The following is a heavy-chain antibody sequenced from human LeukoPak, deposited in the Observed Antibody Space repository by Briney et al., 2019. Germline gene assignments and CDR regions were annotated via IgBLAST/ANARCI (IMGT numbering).Heavy chain of an antibody. V-gene: IGHV3-30-3*01. D-gene: IGHD3-22*01. CDR2: ISYDGSNK. Sequence: GGSLRLSCAASGFTFSSYAMHWVRQAPGKGLEWVAVISYDGSNKYYADSVKGRFTISRDNSKNTLYLQMNSLRAEDTAVYYCARDQQVDYDSSGKPDYWGQGTLVTVSS. J-gene: IGHJ4*02. CDR1: GFTFSSYA. CDR3: ARDQQVDYDSSGKPDY.